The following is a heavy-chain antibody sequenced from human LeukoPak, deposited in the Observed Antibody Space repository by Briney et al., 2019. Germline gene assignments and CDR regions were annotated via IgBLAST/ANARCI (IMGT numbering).Heavy chain of an antibody. CDR2: ISWDGGST. V-gene: IGHV3-43D*03. CDR1: GFTFDDYA. D-gene: IGHD6-19*01. Sequence: GGSLRLSCAASGFTFDDYAMHWVRQAPGKGLEWVSLISWDGGSTYYADSVKGRFTISRDNSKNSLYLQMNSLRAEDTALYYCATTLGSGWKFDYWGQGTLVTVSS. J-gene: IGHJ4*02. CDR3: ATTLGSGWKFDY.